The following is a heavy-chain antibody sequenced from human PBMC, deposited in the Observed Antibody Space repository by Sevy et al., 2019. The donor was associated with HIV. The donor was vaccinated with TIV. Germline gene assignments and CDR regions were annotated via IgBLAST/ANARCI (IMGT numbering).Heavy chain of an antibody. CDR3: AKDVPDQSWYDDFWSGSPCFDY. Sequence: GGSLRLSCVGSGFRFGSQAMSGVRQAPGKGLEWVSGMSGRGDSRGYAHSVKGRFTISRDNSKNTVYLQMNSLTAEDTALYYCAKDVPDQSWYDDFWSGSPCFDYWGRGILVTVSS. CDR2: MSGRGDSR. J-gene: IGHJ4*01. D-gene: IGHD3-3*01. CDR1: GFRFGSQA. V-gene: IGHV3-23*01.